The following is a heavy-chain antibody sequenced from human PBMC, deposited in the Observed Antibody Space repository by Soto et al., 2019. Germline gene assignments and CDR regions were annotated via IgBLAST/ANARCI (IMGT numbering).Heavy chain of an antibody. D-gene: IGHD3-10*01. Sequence: QVQLEQSGAEVKKPGSSVKISCKASGGTLSDHGVSWLRQAPGQGLEWVGGTIPVFNTAKYAPKFQCRVTIAADKSTNIAYMELGSVKSDDTAFYYCARGVYGSGNYYTGPSDFEIWGQGTLVIVSS. J-gene: IGHJ3*02. V-gene: IGHV1-69*06. CDR3: ARGVYGSGNYYTGPSDFEI. CDR2: TIPVFNTA. CDR1: GGTLSDHG.